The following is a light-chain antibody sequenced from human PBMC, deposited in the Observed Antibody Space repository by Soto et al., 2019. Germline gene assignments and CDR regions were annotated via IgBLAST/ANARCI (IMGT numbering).Light chain of an antibody. CDR2: DAS. J-gene: IGKJ5*01. CDR3: QQRSRRPPVT. V-gene: IGKV3-11*01. Sequence: ECVMTQSPDTLSVSPVESATLSCWASQNVLSNYLAWYQQKPGQAPRLLIYDASNRATGIPARFSGSGSGTDFTLTISSLEPEDFAVYYCQQRSRRPPVTFGQGTLLE. CDR1: QNVLSNY.